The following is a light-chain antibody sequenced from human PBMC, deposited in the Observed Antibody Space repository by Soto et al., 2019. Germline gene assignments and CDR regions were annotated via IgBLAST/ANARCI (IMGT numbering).Light chain of an antibody. CDR3: QTLCTGIYVV. V-gene: IGLV4-69*01. CDR2: LNSDGSH. Sequence: QSVLTQSPSASASLGASVKLTCTLSSGHRSYSIAWHQQQPETGPRYLMQLNSDGSHSKGDAIPDRFSGSSSGAERSLTISILQSEEEADYYCQTLCTGIYVVFGGGTKLTVL. CDR1: SGHRSYS. J-gene: IGLJ2*01.